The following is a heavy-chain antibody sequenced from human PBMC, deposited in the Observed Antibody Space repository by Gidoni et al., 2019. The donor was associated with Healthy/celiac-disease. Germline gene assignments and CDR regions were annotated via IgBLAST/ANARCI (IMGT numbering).Heavy chain of an antibody. J-gene: IGHJ4*02. CDR1: GGSIIPYY. Sequence: VQLQDSGPGLVNPSEPLSLTCTVSGGSIIPYYSRWVRQPPEKGLEWIGYIHYTGSANYNPSLKSRVTISVDTSKNQFSLRLTSVTAADTAVYYCARWHCISTTCYYLDYWGQGTLVTVSS. CDR2: IHYTGSA. D-gene: IGHD3-10*01. CDR3: ARWHCISTTCYYLDY. V-gene: IGHV4-59*01.